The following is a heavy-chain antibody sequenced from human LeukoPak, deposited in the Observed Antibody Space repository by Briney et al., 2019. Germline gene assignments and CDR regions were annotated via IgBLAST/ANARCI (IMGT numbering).Heavy chain of an antibody. D-gene: IGHD6-19*01. CDR1: GFTFSNFA. Sequence: GGSLRLSCAASGFTFSNFAMNWVRQAPGKGLEWVSTISGSGGSTYYADSVKGRFTISRDNSKNTLYLQMNSLRAEDTAVYYCARYTSGWSRTDYWGQGTLVTVSS. J-gene: IGHJ4*02. CDR2: ISGSGGST. CDR3: ARYTSGWSRTDY. V-gene: IGHV3-23*01.